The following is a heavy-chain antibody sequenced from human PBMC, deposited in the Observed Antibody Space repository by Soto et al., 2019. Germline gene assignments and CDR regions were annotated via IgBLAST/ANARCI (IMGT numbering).Heavy chain of an antibody. J-gene: IGHJ4*02. CDR1: GFTFRSYG. CDR3: AKGSSAYWNPHLDY. Sequence: PGGSLRLSCVVSGFTFRSYGIHWVRQAPGKGLEWVAVISDEGNNKYYADSVKGRFTISRDNSKNTVFLQMNSLRAEDTALYYCAKGSSAYWNPHLDYWGQGAPVTVSS. CDR2: ISDEGNNK. V-gene: IGHV3-33*05. D-gene: IGHD3-16*01.